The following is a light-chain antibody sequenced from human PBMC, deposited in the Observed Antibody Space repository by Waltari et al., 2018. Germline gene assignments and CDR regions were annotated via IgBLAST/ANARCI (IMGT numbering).Light chain of an antibody. V-gene: IGKV4-1*01. CDR2: WAS. CDR3: QQYYTTPPT. Sequence: DIVMTQSPDSLAVLLGERATINCKSSQSVLYSSNNKNYLAWYQQKPGQPPKLLIYWASTRESGVPDRFSGSGSGTDFTLTISSLLAEDVALYYCQQYYTTPPTFGPGTKVDIK. CDR1: QSVLYSSNNKNY. J-gene: IGKJ3*01.